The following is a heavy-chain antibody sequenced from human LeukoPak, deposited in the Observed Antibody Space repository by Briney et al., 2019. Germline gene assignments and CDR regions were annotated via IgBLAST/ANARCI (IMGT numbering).Heavy chain of an antibody. CDR3: ARELGRSSPEKFDY. CDR2: ISPSGGST. Sequence: ASVKVSCKAFGYTFTSNYMHWVRQAPGQGPEWMGVISPSGGSTTYAQKFQGRVTLTRDMSTSTDYLEPSSPRSDHTAVYYCARELGRSSPEKFDYWGQGTLVTVSS. CDR1: GYTFTSNY. J-gene: IGHJ4*02. V-gene: IGHV1-46*01. D-gene: IGHD6-13*01.